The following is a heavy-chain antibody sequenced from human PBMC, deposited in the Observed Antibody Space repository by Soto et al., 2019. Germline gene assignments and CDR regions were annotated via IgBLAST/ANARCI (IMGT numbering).Heavy chain of an antibody. CDR2: IYSGGST. Sequence: GGPLRLSCAASGFTVSNLYMSWVSQAQGKGLEWVSVIYSGGSTYYADSVKGRFTISRDNSKNTLYLQMNSLRAEDTAVYYCARDSLGDSAIDYWGQGALVTVSS. CDR1: GFTVSNLY. CDR3: ARDSLGDSAIDY. D-gene: IGHD1-26*01. J-gene: IGHJ4*02. V-gene: IGHV3-53*01.